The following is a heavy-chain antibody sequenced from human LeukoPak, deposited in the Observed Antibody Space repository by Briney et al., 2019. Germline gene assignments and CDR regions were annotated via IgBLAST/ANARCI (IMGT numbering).Heavy chain of an antibody. CDR3: AREMATISAA. Sequence: GGSLRLSCAASGFTFSSYSMNWVRQAPGQGLERVSSISSSSSYIYYADSVKGRFTISRDNAKNSLYLQMNSLRAEDTAVYYCAREMATISAAWGQGTLVTVSS. V-gene: IGHV3-21*01. D-gene: IGHD5-24*01. CDR1: GFTFSSYS. J-gene: IGHJ5*02. CDR2: ISSSSSYI.